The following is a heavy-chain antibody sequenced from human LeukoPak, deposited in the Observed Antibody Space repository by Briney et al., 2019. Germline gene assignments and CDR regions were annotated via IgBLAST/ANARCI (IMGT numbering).Heavy chain of an antibody. CDR3: ARALPYSGYDPNFDY. J-gene: IGHJ4*02. CDR2: IKQDGSEK. Sequence: PGGSLRLSCAASGFTFSSYWMSWVRQAPGKGLEWVANIKQDGSEKYYVDSMKGRFTISRDNAKNSLYLQMNSLRAEDTAVYFCARALPYSGYDPNFDYWGQGTLVTVSS. V-gene: IGHV3-7*01. D-gene: IGHD5-12*01. CDR1: GFTFSSYW.